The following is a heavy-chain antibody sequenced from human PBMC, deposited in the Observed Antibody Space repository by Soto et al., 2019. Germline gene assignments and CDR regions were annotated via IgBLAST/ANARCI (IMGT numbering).Heavy chain of an antibody. V-gene: IGHV1-18*01. CDR2: ITTDKGKT. J-gene: IGHJ4*02. CDR3: ATRSPAFDY. Sequence: QVQLVQSGPEVKKPGASVKVSCKTSGYTFTSYGISWVRQAPGQGLEWMGWITTDKGKTTNAQKFQGRVTMTTDTSTSTAYMELRSLTSDDTAVYYCATRSPAFDYWGQGTLVTVSS. CDR1: GYTFTSYG.